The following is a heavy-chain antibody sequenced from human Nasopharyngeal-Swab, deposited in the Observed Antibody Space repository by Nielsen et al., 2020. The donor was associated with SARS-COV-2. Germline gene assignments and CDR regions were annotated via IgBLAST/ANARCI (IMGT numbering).Heavy chain of an antibody. CDR2: IYHSGST. D-gene: IGHD2-2*01. CDR3: ARSNIVVVPAAPVDAFDI. J-gene: IGHJ3*02. V-gene: IGHV4-38-2*01. Sequence: GSLRLSCAVSGYSISSGYYWGWIRQPPGKGLEWIGSIYHSGSTYYNPSLKSRVTISVDTSKSQFSLKLSSVTAADTAVYYCARSNIVVVPAAPVDAFDIWGQGTMVTVSS. CDR1: GYSISSGYY.